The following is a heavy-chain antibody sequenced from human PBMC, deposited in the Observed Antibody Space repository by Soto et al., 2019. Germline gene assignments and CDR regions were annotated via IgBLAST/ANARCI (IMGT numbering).Heavy chain of an antibody. D-gene: IGHD3-3*01. J-gene: IGHJ6*02. CDR3: ANGVVTQGVYYFYGLDV. CDR2: IIPVFATA. V-gene: IGHV1-69*13. CDR1: GGTFSSYA. Sequence: GASVKVSCKTSGGTFSSYAISWVRQAPGQGLEWMGGIIPVFATANYAQKFQGRATITADESTSTVYMELSSLRSEDTAVYYCANGVVTQGVYYFYGLDVSGQGTAVTVSS.